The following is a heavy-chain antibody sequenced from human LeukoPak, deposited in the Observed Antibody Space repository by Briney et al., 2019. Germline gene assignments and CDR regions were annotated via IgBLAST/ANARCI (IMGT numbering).Heavy chain of an antibody. J-gene: IGHJ4*02. CDR1: GGSISSYY. D-gene: IGHD4-17*01. V-gene: IGHV4-4*07. CDR2: IYTSGSI. Sequence: SETLSLTCTVSGGSISSYYCSWIRQPAGKGLEWIGRIYTSGSINYNPSLKSRVTMSVDTSKNHFSLKLSSVTAADTAVYYCARDGDYRYFDYWGQGTLVTVSS. CDR3: ARDGDYRYFDY.